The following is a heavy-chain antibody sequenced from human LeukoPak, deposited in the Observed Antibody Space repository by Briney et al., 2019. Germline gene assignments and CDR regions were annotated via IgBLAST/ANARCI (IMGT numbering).Heavy chain of an antibody. V-gene: IGHV3-30*03. CDR2: ISSDGGDI. J-gene: IGHJ4*02. Sequence: GGSLRLSCAASGFTFSDHYMSWIRQAPGKGLEWVAVISSDGGDIYYGDSVKGRLTISRDISKNTLYLQMSSLRPEDTAVYYCARWRRGHYYGSGTELDYWGQGTLVTVSS. CDR3: ARWRRGHYYGSGTELDY. D-gene: IGHD3-10*01. CDR1: GFTFSDHY.